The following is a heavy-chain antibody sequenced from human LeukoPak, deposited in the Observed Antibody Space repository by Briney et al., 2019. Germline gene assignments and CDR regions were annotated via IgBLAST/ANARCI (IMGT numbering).Heavy chain of an antibody. D-gene: IGHD3-22*01. CDR1: GFTFSSYW. CDR3: ARCYDSSGYYYVPFDY. V-gene: IGHV3-7*01. CDR2: IKQDGSEK. J-gene: IGHJ4*02. Sequence: GGSLRLSCAASGFTFSSYWMSWVRQAPGKGLEWVANIKQDGSEKYYVDSVKGRFTISRDNAKNSLYLQMNSLRAEDTAVYSCARCYDSSGYYYVPFDYWGQGTLVTVSS.